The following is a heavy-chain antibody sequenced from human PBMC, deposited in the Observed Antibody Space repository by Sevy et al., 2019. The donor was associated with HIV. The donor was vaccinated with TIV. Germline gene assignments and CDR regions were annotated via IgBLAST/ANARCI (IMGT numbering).Heavy chain of an antibody. CDR2: ISRDDGST. CDR1: GFTLDDYT. D-gene: IGHD6-19*01. CDR3: AKAQSKYIAVNF. Sequence: GGSLRLSCAASGFTLDDYTMHWVRQVPGKGLEWVSLISRDDGSTYYADSVKGRFTISRDNSKNSLYLQMNSLRIEDTALYYCAKAQSKYIAVNFWGKGTTVTVSS. V-gene: IGHV3-43*01. J-gene: IGHJ6*04.